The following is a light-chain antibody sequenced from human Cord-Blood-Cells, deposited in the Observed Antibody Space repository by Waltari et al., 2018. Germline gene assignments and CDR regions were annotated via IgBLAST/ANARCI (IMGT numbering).Light chain of an antibody. V-gene: IGLV2-14*01. CDR3: SSYTSSSTWV. J-gene: IGLJ3*02. CDR2: DVS. Sequence: QSALTQPASVSGSPGPSITISCTGTGSDVGGYNYVSWYQQHPGKAPNLMIYDVSKRPSGVSNRFSGSKSGNTASLTISGLQAEDEADYYCSSYTSSSTWVFGGGTKLTVL. CDR1: GSDVGGYNY.